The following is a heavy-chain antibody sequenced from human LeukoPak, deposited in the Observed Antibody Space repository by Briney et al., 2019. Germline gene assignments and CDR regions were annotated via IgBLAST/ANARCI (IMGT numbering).Heavy chain of an antibody. Sequence: PGGSLRLSCAASGFTFSSYAMTWVRQAPGKGLEWVSAISGSGASTYYADSVKGRFTISRDNSKNTLYLQMNSLRAEDTAVYYCARDRHCSNGVCHNSPGMDVWGQGTTVTVSS. D-gene: IGHD2-8*01. CDR3: ARDRHCSNGVCHNSPGMDV. CDR1: GFTFSSYA. CDR2: ISGSGAST. J-gene: IGHJ6*02. V-gene: IGHV3-23*01.